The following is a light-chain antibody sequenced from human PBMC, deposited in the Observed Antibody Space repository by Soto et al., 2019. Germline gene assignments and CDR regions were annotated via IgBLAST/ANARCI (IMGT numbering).Light chain of an antibody. CDR2: DVS. J-gene: IGLJ2*01. V-gene: IGLV2-14*01. CDR3: SSYISSSILV. CDR1: SSDVGGYNY. Sequence: QSALTQPASVSGSPGQSITISCTGTSSDVGGYNYVSWYQQHPGKAPKLMIYDVSNQPSGVSNRFSGSKSGNTASLTISGLQAEDEADYYCSSYISSSILVFGGGTKLTVL.